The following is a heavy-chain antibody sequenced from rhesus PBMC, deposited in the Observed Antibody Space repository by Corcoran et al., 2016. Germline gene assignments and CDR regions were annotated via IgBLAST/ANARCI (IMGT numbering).Heavy chain of an antibody. CDR1: GYTFTSYY. Sequence: QVQLVQSGAEVKKPGTSVKLSCKASGYTFTSYYINWVRKAPGQLLEWNGCINPSNGNTGYAQKFQGRVTMTRYTSTSTAYMELNSLRSEDTAVYYCARGGVYGSRNWYFDLWGPGTPITISS. J-gene: IGHJ2*01. CDR3: ARGGVYGSRNWYFDL. V-gene: IGHV1-200*01. CDR2: INPSNGNT. D-gene: IGHD4-29*01.